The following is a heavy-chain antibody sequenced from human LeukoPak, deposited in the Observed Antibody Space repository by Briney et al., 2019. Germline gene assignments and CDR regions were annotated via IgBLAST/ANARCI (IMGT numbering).Heavy chain of an antibody. CDR1: GFTLSIYS. J-gene: IGHJ6*02. Sequence: PGGSLRLSCAASGFTLSIYSMNWVRQAPDKGLEWVSYISSSGTYIYYADSVKGRFSISRDNAKNSLDLHLSSLRAEDTATYYCATSPFGFCSGYCYNYQFSGLDVWGPGTTVIVSS. D-gene: IGHD2-21*02. V-gene: IGHV3-21*01. CDR2: ISSSGTYI. CDR3: ATSPFGFCSGYCYNYQFSGLDV.